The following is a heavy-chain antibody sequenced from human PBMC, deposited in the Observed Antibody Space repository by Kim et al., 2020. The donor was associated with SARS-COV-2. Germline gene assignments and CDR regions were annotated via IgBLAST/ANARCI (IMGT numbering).Heavy chain of an antibody. CDR2: LYSGGTT. Sequence: GGSLRLSCAASGFTVSDNFMNWVRQAPGKGLEWVSVLYSGGTTYYAGPVKGRFTISSDDSKNTVYLQMNSLRAEDTAVYYCARGLLRRLDYWGQGNLVTV. V-gene: IGHV3-53*01. J-gene: IGHJ4*02. D-gene: IGHD5-12*01. CDR3: ARGLLRRLDY. CDR1: GFTVSDNF.